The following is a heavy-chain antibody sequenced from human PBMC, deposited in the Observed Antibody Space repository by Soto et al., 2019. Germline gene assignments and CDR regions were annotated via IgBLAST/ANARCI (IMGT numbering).Heavy chain of an antibody. V-gene: IGHV1-18*01. J-gene: IGHJ3*02. CDR1: GYTFTSYG. Sequence: ASVKVSCKASGYTFTSYGISWVRQAPGQGLEWMGWISAYNGNTNYAQKLQGRVTMTTDTSTSTAYMELRSLRSDDTAVYYCAIYSSSWYLGAFDIWGQGTMVTVS. CDR3: AIYSSSWYLGAFDI. D-gene: IGHD6-13*01. CDR2: ISAYNGNT.